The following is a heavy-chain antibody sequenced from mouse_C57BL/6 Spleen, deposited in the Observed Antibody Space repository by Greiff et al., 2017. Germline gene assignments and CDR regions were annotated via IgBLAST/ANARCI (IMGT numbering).Heavy chain of an antibody. V-gene: IGHV3-6*01. Sequence: EVKVEESGPGLVKPSQSLSLTCSVTGYSITSGYYWNWIRQFPGNKLEWMGYISYDGSNNYNPSLKNRISITRDTSKNQFFLKLNSVTTEDTATYYCASYDYLYAMDYWGQGTSVTVSA. CDR1: GYSITSGYY. CDR3: ASYDYLYAMDY. J-gene: IGHJ4*01. D-gene: IGHD2-4*01. CDR2: ISYDGSN.